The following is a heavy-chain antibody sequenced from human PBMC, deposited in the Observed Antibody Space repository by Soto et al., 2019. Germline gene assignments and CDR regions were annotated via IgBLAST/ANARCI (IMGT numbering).Heavy chain of an antibody. CDR1: GGSFNDYY. V-gene: IGHV4-34*01. CDR2: IHHSGST. D-gene: IGHD5-12*01. J-gene: IGHJ6*02. CDR3: ARGLQRRFGGYKGLGHYGMDV. Sequence: NPSETLSLTCAVYGGSFNDYYWTWIRQSPGKGLEWIGEIHHSGSTDYNPSLKSRVTMSVDTSQSQFSLNLTSVTAADTALYYCARGLQRRFGGYKGLGHYGMDVWGQGTTVTVSS.